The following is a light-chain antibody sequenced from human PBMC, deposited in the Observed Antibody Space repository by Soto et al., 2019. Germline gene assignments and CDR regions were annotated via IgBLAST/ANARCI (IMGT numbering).Light chain of an antibody. Sequence: DIQLTQSPSFLSASVGDRVTITCRASQDINTFLAGYQQKPGKAPKLLIFAATTLQKGVPSRFSGSGSGTEITVTITSLQPEDFATYYCQQRKSYPITFGQGTRLEIK. CDR2: AAT. CDR1: QDINTF. CDR3: QQRKSYPIT. V-gene: IGKV1-9*01. J-gene: IGKJ5*01.